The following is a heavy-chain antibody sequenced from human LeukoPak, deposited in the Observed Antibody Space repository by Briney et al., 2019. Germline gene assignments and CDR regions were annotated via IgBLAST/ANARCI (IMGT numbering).Heavy chain of an antibody. CDR1: GFTFSSYS. Sequence: PGGSLRLSCAASGFTFSSYSMNWVRQAPGKGREWVSSISSSSSYIYYADSVKGRFTISRDNAKNSLYLQMTSLRAEDTAVYYCAREGRYSYGHHFDYWGQGTLVTVSS. CDR3: AREGRYSYGHHFDY. D-gene: IGHD5-18*01. V-gene: IGHV3-21*01. CDR2: ISSSSSYI. J-gene: IGHJ4*02.